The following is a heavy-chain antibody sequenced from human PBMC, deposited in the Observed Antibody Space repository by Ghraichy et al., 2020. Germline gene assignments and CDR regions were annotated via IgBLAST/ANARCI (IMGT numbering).Heavy chain of an antibody. CDR3: AKEGVVYYDTRGYFDL. J-gene: IGHJ2*01. V-gene: IGHV3-23*01. Sequence: GGSLRLSCAASGFIFTNYDMSWVRQAPGKGLEWVSGISNSGGRTYYADSVKGRFTISRDSFKNTVYLQMNTLRAEDTAVYYCAKEGVVYYDTRGYFDLWGRGTLVTVSS. CDR2: ISNSGGRT. CDR1: GFIFTNYD. D-gene: IGHD3-22*01.